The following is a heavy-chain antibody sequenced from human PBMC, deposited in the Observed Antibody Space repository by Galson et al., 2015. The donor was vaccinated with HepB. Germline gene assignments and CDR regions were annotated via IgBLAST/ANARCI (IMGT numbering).Heavy chain of an antibody. Sequence: SLRLSCAASGFTFSSYAMHWVRQAPGKGLEWVAVISYDGSNKYYADSVKGRFTISRDNSKNTLYLQMNSLRAEDTAVYYCARVGGGVPAAIFYEGAQLDYYGMDVWGQGTTVTVSS. CDR1: GFTFSSYA. CDR3: ARVGGGVPAAIFYEGAQLDYYGMDV. J-gene: IGHJ6*02. V-gene: IGHV3-30*04. CDR2: ISYDGSNK. D-gene: IGHD2-2*01.